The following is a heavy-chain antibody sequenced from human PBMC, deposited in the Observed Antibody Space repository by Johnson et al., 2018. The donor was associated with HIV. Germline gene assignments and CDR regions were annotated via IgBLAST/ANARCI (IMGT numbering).Heavy chain of an antibody. CDR1: GFTFSSYG. V-gene: IGHV3-33*06. J-gene: IGHJ3*02. Sequence: VQLLESGGGVVQPGRSLRLSCAASGFTFSSYGMHWVRQAPGKGLEWVAVIWYDGSNKYYADSVKGRFTISRDNSKNTLYLQMNSLRAEDTAVYYCAKDRRASDPRGAFDIWSQGTMVTVSS. CDR3: AKDRRASDPRGAFDI. CDR2: IWYDGSNK.